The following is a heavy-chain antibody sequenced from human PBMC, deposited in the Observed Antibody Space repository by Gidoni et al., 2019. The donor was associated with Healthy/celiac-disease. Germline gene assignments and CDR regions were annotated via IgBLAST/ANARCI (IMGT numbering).Heavy chain of an antibody. CDR3: TTPNDFWSGYSPFDAFDI. Sequence: EVQLVESGGGLVKPGGSLRLSCAASGFTFSNAWMRWVRQAPGKGLEWVGRIKSKTDGGTTDYAAPVKGRFTISRDDSKNTLYLQMNSLKTEDTAVYYCTTPNDFWSGYSPFDAFDIWGQGTMVTVSS. CDR1: GFTFSNAW. CDR2: IKSKTDGGTT. D-gene: IGHD3-3*01. V-gene: IGHV3-15*01. J-gene: IGHJ3*02.